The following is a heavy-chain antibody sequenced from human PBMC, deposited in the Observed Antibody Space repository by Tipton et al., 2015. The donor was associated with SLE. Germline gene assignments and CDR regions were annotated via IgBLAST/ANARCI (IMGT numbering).Heavy chain of an antibody. CDR3: ARENFYAFDA. V-gene: IGHV3-7*01. CDR2: IKQDGSET. J-gene: IGHJ3*01. Sequence: SLRLSCVASGFTFSTYGMRWVRQSPGRGLEWVANIKQDGSETSFVDSVRGRLSISRDYAKNSLYLQMNSLRPEDTAVYYCARENFYAFDAWGQGTMVTVSS. CDR1: GFTFSTYG. D-gene: IGHD3-3*01.